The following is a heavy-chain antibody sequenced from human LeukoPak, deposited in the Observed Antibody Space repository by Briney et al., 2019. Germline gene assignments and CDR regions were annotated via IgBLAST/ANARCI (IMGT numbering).Heavy chain of an antibody. J-gene: IGHJ4*02. V-gene: IGHV3-9*01. CDR3: ARNNGYNEYYFDY. CDR2: ISWNRGSI. Sequence: GGSLRISSAHPGFTFDDYGKHWVRQAPGKDQKSLHGISWNRGSIGYADYVKVRFTISRDNAKNSLYLQMNSLRAEDTALYYCARNNGYNEYYFDYWGQGTLVTVSS. CDR1: GFTFDDYG. D-gene: IGHD5-24*01.